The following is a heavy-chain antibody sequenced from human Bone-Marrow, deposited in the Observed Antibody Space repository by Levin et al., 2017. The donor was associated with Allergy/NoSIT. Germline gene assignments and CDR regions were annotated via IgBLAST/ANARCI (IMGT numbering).Heavy chain of an antibody. CDR1: GFTFSSYA. J-gene: IGHJ5*02. D-gene: IGHD1-26*01. V-gene: IGHV3-30-3*01. CDR2: ISYDGSNK. Sequence: GESLKISCAASGFTFSSYAMHWVRQAPGKGLEWVAVISYDGSNKYYADSVKGRFTISRDNSKNTLYLQMNSLRAEDTAVYYCARDWEDYNWFDPWGQGTLVTVSS. CDR3: ARDWEDYNWFDP.